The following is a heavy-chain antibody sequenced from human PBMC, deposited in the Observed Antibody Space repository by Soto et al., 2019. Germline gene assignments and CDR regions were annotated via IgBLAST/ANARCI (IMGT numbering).Heavy chain of an antibody. CDR2: VDSAGSGT. CDR3: ATVFEH. Sequence: VPRVESGGGSVQPGGSLRLSCVASGITFSGFWMHWVRQVPGKGLVWVARVDSAGSGTSYADSVKGRFTISRDNAKNTLSLQMDSLRVEDTAVYYCATVFEHWGQGIPVTVSS. J-gene: IGHJ4*02. CDR1: GITFSGFW. V-gene: IGHV3-74*01.